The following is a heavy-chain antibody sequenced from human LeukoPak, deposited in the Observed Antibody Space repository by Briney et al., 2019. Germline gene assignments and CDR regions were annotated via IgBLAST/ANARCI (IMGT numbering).Heavy chain of an antibody. D-gene: IGHD6-6*01. Sequence: PGGSLRLSCAASGFTFSSYAMSWVRQAPGKGLEWVSAISGSGGSTYYADSVKGWFTISRDNSKNTLYLQMNSLRAEDTAVYYCAIISSSSNKFDYWGQGTLVTVSS. V-gene: IGHV3-23*01. CDR1: GFTFSSYA. CDR3: AIISSSSNKFDY. J-gene: IGHJ4*02. CDR2: ISGSGGST.